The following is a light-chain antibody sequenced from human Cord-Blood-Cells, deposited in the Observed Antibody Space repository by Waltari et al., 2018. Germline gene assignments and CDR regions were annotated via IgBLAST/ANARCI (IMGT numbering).Light chain of an antibody. CDR2: RNN. Sequence: QSVLTQPPSASGTPGQRVTISCSGSSSTIGRNYVYWYQKLPGTAPKLLIYRNNQRPSWVPDRFSGSKSGTSASLAISGLRSEDEADYYCAAWDDSLSGYVFGTGTKVTVL. V-gene: IGLV1-47*01. CDR1: SSTIGRNY. J-gene: IGLJ1*01. CDR3: AAWDDSLSGYV.